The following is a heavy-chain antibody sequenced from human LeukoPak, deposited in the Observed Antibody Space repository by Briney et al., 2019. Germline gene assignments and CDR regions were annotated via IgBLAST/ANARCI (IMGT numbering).Heavy chain of an antibody. V-gene: IGHV1-2*02. CDR2: INPNTGGT. CDR1: GYTFTDYY. J-gene: IGHJ3*02. D-gene: IGHD3-16*01. Sequence: GASVKVSCKASGYTFTDYYIHWVRQAPGQGLEWMGWINPNTGGTNYAQKFQGRVTMTRDTSISTAYMEMSRLRSDDTAVYYCARLRNMILFGGISHDAFYIWGRGTMVTVSS. CDR3: ARLRNMILFGGISHDAFYI.